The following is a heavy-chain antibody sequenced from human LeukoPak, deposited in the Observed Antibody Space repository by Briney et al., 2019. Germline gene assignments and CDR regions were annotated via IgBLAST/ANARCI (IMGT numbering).Heavy chain of an antibody. Sequence: SVKVSCKASRGTFSSYAISWVRQAPGQGLEWMGGIIPIFGTANYAQKFQGRVTITADESTSTAYMELSSLRSEDTAVYYCARAPQVGSSWSYYYYGMDVWGQGTTVTVSS. J-gene: IGHJ6*02. CDR1: RGTFSSYA. CDR3: ARAPQVGSSWSYYYYGMDV. CDR2: IIPIFGTA. V-gene: IGHV1-69*01. D-gene: IGHD6-13*01.